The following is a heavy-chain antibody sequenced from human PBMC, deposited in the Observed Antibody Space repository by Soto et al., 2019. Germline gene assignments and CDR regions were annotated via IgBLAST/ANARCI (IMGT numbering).Heavy chain of an antibody. V-gene: IGHV4-30-2*01. CDR1: GASISGGGYS. Sequence: PSETLSLTCTVSGASISGGGYSWTWIRQPPGKGLEWIGYVHHTGSTTYNPSLRTRVNISLDRPNNQFFLSLTSATAADSAVYYCVRGFWNDVFQYWGRGIPGTVSS. CDR2: VHHTGST. CDR3: VRGFWNDVFQY. D-gene: IGHD1-1*01. J-gene: IGHJ4*02.